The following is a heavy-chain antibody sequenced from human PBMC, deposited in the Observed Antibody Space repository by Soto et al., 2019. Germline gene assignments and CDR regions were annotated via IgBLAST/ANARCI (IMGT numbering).Heavy chain of an antibody. CDR2: IKQDGSEK. Sequence: VGSLRLSCAASGFTLSSYWMNWVRQAPGKGLEWVANIKQDGSEKHYVDSMKGRFTISRDNAKNSLYLQMHSLRAEDTAVYYCARTIGAADTTHWGQGTLVTVSS. CDR3: ARTIGAADTTH. V-gene: IGHV3-7*03. J-gene: IGHJ4*02. CDR1: GFTLSSYW. D-gene: IGHD6-13*01.